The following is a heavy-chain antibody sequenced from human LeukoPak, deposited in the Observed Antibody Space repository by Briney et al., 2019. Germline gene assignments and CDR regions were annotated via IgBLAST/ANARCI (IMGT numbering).Heavy chain of an antibody. CDR3: ATPEDYPLSDY. D-gene: IGHD4/OR15-4a*01. Sequence: GGSLRLSCAASGFTFSSYSMNWVRQAPGKGLEWVSYISGSSSTIYYADSVKGRFTISRDNSKNTLYLQMNSLRAEDTAVYYCATPEDYPLSDYWGQGTLVTVSS. CDR1: GFTFSSYS. CDR2: ISGSSSTI. J-gene: IGHJ4*02. V-gene: IGHV3-48*01.